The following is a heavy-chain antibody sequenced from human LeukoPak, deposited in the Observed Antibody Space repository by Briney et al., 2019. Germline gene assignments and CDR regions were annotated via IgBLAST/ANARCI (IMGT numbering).Heavy chain of an antibody. CDR3: AVRYCSSTSCYPPGDFDY. J-gene: IGHJ4*02. CDR1: GGTFSSYA. CDR2: IIPIFGTA. V-gene: IGHV1-69*05. D-gene: IGHD2-2*01. Sequence: ASVKVSCKASGGTFSSYAISWVRQAPGQGLEWMGGIIPIFGTANYAQKFQGRVTITTDESTSTAYMELSGLRSEDTAVYYCAVRYCSSTSCYPPGDFDYWGQGTLVTVSS.